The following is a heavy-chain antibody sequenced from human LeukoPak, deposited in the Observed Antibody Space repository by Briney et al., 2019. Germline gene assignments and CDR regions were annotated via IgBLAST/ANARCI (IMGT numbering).Heavy chain of an antibody. CDR1: GGSINDFY. J-gene: IGHJ6*02. CDR3: ARLRSGSTPPPPHYYYGLDV. V-gene: IGHV4-59*01. CDR2: IFYSGSA. D-gene: IGHD1-26*01. Sequence: SETLSLTCTVSGGSINDFYWTWIRQPPGKGLEWIGYIFYSGSANSNPSLESRVTISVDASKNQFSLKLSSVTAADTAAYYCARLRSGSTPPPPHYYYGLDVWGQGTTVIVSS.